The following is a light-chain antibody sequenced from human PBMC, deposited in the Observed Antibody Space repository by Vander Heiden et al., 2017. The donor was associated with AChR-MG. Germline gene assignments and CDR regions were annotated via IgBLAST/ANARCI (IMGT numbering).Light chain of an antibody. V-gene: IGLV2-14*01. J-gene: IGLJ3*02. CDR3: TSWSSGRTYWV. Sequence: QSALTQPASVSGPPGQSITIPCSGTPSDIGAYAYVSWYQQHPGRAPKLLIYKVSDRPSGVSNRFSGSKSGNTASLTISGLQAEDEADYYCTSWSSGRTYWVLGGGTKLTVL. CDR2: KVS. CDR1: PSDIGAYAY.